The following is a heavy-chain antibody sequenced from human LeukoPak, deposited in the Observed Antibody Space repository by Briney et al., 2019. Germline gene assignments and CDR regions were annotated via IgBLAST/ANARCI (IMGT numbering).Heavy chain of an antibody. Sequence: GGSLRLSCAASGVTFSDNYMSWIRQAPGKGLEWVSYISSSGSTIYYADSVKGRFTIPRDNAKNSLYLQMNSLRAEDTAVYYCARAYERLPLDYWGQGTLVTVSS. CDR3: ARAYERLPLDY. D-gene: IGHD6-25*01. CDR2: ISSSGSTI. CDR1: GVTFSDNY. J-gene: IGHJ4*02. V-gene: IGHV3-11*04.